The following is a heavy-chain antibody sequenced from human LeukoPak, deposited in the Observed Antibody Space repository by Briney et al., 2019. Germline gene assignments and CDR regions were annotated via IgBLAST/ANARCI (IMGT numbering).Heavy chain of an antibody. CDR2: IYSGGSGST. Sequence: PGGSLRLSCAASGFTVSSSYMSWVRQAPGKGLEWVSVIYSGGSGSTYYADSVKGRFTISRDNSKNTLNLQMNSLRAEDTAVYYCAHRKATGWAHDYWGQGTLVTVSS. V-gene: IGHV3-53*01. J-gene: IGHJ4*02. D-gene: IGHD6-19*01. CDR1: GFTVSSSY. CDR3: AHRKATGWAHDY.